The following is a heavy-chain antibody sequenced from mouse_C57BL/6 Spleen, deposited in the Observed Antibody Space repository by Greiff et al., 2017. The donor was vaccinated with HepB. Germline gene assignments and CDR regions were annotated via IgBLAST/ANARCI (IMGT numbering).Heavy chain of an antibody. J-gene: IGHJ4*01. CDR2: INPSSGYT. V-gene: IGHV1-4*01. CDR1: GYTFTSYT. Sequence: VQLQQSGAELARPGASVKMSCKASGYTFTSYTMHWVKQRPGQGLEWIGYINPSSGYTKYNQKFKDTATLTADKSSSTAYMQLSRLTSEDSAVYYCAREGGYGSRVYAMDYWGQGTSVTVSS. CDR3: AREGGYGSRVYAMDY. D-gene: IGHD1-1*01.